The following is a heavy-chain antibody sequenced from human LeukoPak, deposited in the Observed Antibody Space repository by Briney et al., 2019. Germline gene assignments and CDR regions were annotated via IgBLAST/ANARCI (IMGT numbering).Heavy chain of an antibody. CDR3: ATGYCNGVSCSRGY. CDR1: GRTYSSYW. D-gene: IGHD2-15*01. Sequence: GGSLTLTCTATGRTYSSYWLNWLRQAPGKGPEWLAHINQDGREKNYLGSVNGGSIISRHSDNHSLYLLKNSLRAEATAVYFCATGYCNGVSCSRGYWGQGTPVTVSS. CDR2: INQDGREK. V-gene: IGHV3-7*03. J-gene: IGHJ4*02.